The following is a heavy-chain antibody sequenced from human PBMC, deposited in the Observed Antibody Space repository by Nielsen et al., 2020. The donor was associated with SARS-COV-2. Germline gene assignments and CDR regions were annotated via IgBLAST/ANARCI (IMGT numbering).Heavy chain of an antibody. V-gene: IGHV3-48*01. CDR2: ISSSSSTI. J-gene: IGHJ6*03. CDR3: ARDPFGGATYYYYMDV. CDR1: GFTFSSYS. D-gene: IGHD3-16*01. Sequence: GESLKISCAASGFTFSSYSMNWVRQAPGKGLEWVSYISSSSSTIYYADPVKGRFTISRDNAKNSLYLQMNSLRAEDTAVYYCARDPFGGATYYYYMDVWGKGTTVTVSS.